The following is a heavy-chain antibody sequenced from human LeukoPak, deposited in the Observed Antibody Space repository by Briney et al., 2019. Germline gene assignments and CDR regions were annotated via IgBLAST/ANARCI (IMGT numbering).Heavy chain of an antibody. CDR3: AKSVAIYFYYGLDV. CDR1: GFTFSDYW. D-gene: IGHD3-3*01. J-gene: IGHJ6*02. CDR2: INTDGSIT. V-gene: IGHV3-74*01. Sequence: GGSLRLSCAASGFTFSDYWIHWVRQAPGKGLVWVSRINTDGSITNYADSVKGRFSISRDNAKNTLYLQMSSLRAEDTAPYYCAKSVAIYFYYGLDVWGQGTTVTVSS.